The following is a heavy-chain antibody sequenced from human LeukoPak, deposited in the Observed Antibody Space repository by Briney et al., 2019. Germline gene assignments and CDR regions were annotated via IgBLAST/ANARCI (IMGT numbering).Heavy chain of an antibody. CDR3: AREGVYDFWSGYYDY. D-gene: IGHD3-3*01. CDR2: IKQDGSEK. CDR1: GFTFSSYA. V-gene: IGHV3-7*03. Sequence: GALRLSCAASGFTFSSYAMSWVRQAPGKGLEWVANIKQDGSEKYYVDSVKGRFTISRDNAKNSLYLQMNSLRAEDTAVYYCAREGVYDFWSGYYDYWGQGTLVTVSS. J-gene: IGHJ4*02.